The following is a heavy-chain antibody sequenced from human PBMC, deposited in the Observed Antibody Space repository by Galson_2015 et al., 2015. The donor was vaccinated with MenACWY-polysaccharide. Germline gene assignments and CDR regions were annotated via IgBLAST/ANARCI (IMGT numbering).Heavy chain of an antibody. V-gene: IGHV3-23*01. CDR2: ISGGGDAT. CDR3: SRGLNGNDRPLGFGS. J-gene: IGHJ4*02. D-gene: IGHD1-1*01. Sequence: SLRLSCAASGFTFSTYGIHWVRQAPGKGLEWVSFISGGGDATYYAASVKGRFTVSRDDSKNSLYLQMNSLKTEDTAVYYCSRGLNGNDRPLGFGSWGQGSLVTVSS. CDR1: GFTFSTYG.